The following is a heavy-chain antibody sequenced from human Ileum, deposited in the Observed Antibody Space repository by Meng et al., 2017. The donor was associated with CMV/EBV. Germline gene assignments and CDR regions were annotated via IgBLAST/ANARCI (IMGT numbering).Heavy chain of an antibody. CDR2: ISTSGGYI. V-gene: IGHV3-21*01. Sequence: GEPLKISCAASGFTFSSYPMNWVRQAPGKGLEWVSCISTSGGYIQYADSVKGRFTISRDNPKNSLYLQMNSLRAEDTAVYYCASPYDDAGYYSGYWGQGTLVTVSS. J-gene: IGHJ4*02. CDR1: GFTFSSYP. CDR3: ASPYDDAGYYSGY. D-gene: IGHD3-22*01.